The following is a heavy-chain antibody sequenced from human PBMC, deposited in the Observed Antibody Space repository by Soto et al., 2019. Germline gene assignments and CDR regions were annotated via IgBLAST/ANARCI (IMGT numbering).Heavy chain of an antibody. J-gene: IGHJ5*02. CDR3: ARHSLALRKNNWFDP. CDR2: IFYLGSS. V-gene: IGHV4-39*01. CDR1: GDSIISSDFC. D-gene: IGHD3-3*02. Sequence: PSETLSLTCTVSGDSIISSDFCWGWVRQPPGKGLEWIGSIFYLGSSYYNPSLKSRVTMSVDTSKNQFSLRLRSVTAADTALYFCARHSLALRKNNWFDPWGQGIMVTAPQ.